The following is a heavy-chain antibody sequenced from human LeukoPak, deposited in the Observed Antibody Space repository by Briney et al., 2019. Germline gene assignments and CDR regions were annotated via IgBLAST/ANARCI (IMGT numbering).Heavy chain of an antibody. V-gene: IGHV3-33*01. CDR2: MWYYGSKK. J-gene: IGHJ4*02. CDR3: ARDGYYGAGRPYDY. D-gene: IGHD3-10*01. CDR1: SFNFNDSG. Sequence: ARSLSLSCAAYSFNFNDSGMHWVPQAPGMGLEWVAVMWYYGSKKDYADSVRGRRTSSRDKSKNTLYLQMNSLRADDTAVYYCARDGYYGAGRPYDYWGQGALVSVSS.